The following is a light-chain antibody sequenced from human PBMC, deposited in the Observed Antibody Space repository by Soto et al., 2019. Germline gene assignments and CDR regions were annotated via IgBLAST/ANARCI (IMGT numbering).Light chain of an antibody. CDR2: GNT. J-gene: IGLJ2*01. CDR3: QTCDSSLSVV. V-gene: IGLV1-40*01. CDR1: GSNFGAGYD. Sequence: QSVLTQPPSVSGAPGQRVTISCTGSGSNFGAGYDVHWYQQLPGTAPKLLIYGNTNRPSGVPDRFSGSESGTSASLAITGLQAEDEGDYYCQTCDSSLSVVFGGGTKLTVL.